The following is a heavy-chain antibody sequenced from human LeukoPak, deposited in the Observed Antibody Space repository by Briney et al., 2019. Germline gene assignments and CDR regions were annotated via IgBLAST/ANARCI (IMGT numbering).Heavy chain of an antibody. Sequence: SETLSLTCAVYGGSFSGYYWSWIRQPPGKGLEWIAEINHSGSTNYNPSLKSRVTISVDTSKNQFSLKLSSATAADTAVYYCARYYYDDSGYGDYFDYWGQGTLVTVSS. CDR3: ARYYYDDSGYGDYFDY. J-gene: IGHJ4*02. CDR1: GGSFSGYY. CDR2: INHSGST. D-gene: IGHD3-22*01. V-gene: IGHV4-34*01.